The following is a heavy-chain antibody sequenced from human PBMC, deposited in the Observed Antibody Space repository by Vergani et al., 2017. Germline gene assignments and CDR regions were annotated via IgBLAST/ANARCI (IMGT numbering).Heavy chain of an antibody. V-gene: IGHV4-38-2*01. D-gene: IGHD3-22*01. Sequence: QVQLQESGPGLVKPSETLSLTCAVSGYSISSGYYWGWIRQPPGKGLEWIGSIYHSGSTYYNPSLKSRVTISVDTSKNQFSLKLSSVTAADTAVYYCARHYYDSSGYYGYYYGMDVWGQXP. J-gene: IGHJ6*02. CDR2: IYHSGST. CDR3: ARHYYDSSGYYGYYYGMDV. CDR1: GYSISSGYY.